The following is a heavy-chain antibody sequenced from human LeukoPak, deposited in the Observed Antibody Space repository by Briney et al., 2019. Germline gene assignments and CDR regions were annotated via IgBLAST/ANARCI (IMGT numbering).Heavy chain of an antibody. CDR1: GFTFSSYE. CDR2: ISSSGSNI. V-gene: IGHV3-48*03. J-gene: IGHJ4*02. D-gene: IGHD2-21*01. CDR3: ARGTIIAH. Sequence: GGSLRLSCAASGFTFSSYEMNWVRQAPGKGLEWVSYISSSGSNIYYADSVKGRFTISRDNAKNSLYLQMNSLRAEDTAVYYCARGTIIAHWGQGTLVTVSS.